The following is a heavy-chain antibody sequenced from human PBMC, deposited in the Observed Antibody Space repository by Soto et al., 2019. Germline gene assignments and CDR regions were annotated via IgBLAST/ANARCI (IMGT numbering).Heavy chain of an antibody. Sequence: GGSLRLSCAASGFTFDDYAMHWVRQAPGKGLEWVSGISWNSGSIGYADSVKGRFTISRDNAKNSLYLQMNSLRAEDTALYYCAKDMVRGSGGYWGQGTLVTVSS. CDR3: AKDMVRGSGGY. J-gene: IGHJ4*02. V-gene: IGHV3-9*01. CDR1: GFTFDDYA. CDR2: ISWNSGSI. D-gene: IGHD3-10*01.